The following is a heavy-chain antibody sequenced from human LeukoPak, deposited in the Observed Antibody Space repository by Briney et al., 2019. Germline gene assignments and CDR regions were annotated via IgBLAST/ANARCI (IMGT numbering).Heavy chain of an antibody. CDR3: ASSWDY. V-gene: IGHV3-21*01. D-gene: IGHD2-15*01. CDR2: ISSSSDYI. CDR1: GFTFSSYT. J-gene: IGHJ4*02. Sequence: KTGGSLRLSCAAPGFTFSSYTMNWVRQAPGKGLEWVSSISSSSDYIYYPDSVKGRFTISRDNAKNSLYLQMNDLRADDTAVYYCASSWDYWGQGTLVTVSA.